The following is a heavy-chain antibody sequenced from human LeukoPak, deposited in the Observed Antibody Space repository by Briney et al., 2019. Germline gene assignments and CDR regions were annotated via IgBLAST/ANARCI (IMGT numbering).Heavy chain of an antibody. J-gene: IGHJ3*02. CDR2: ISYIGST. CDR3: ARDLVTVTKGFDI. Sequence: SETLSLTCAVSDDSFNSHYWTWIRQPPGKGLEWIGYISYIGSTNYNPSLKSRVTISIDTSKNQFSLRLSSVTAADTAVYYCARDLVTVTKGFDIWGQGTMVSVSS. CDR1: DDSFNSHY. V-gene: IGHV4-59*11. D-gene: IGHD4-17*01.